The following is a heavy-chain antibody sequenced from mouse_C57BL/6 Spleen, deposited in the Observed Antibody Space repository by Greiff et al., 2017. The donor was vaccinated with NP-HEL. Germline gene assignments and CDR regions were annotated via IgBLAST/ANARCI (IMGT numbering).Heavy chain of an antibody. D-gene: IGHD1-1*01. CDR2: IDPSDSYT. Sequence: VQLQQSGAELVMPGASVKLSCKASGYTFTSYWMHWVKQRPGQGLEWIGEIDPSDSYTNYNQKFKGKSTLTVDKSSSTAYMQLSSLTSEDSAVYYCARSSPWYCDVWGTGTTVTVSS. V-gene: IGHV1-69*01. J-gene: IGHJ1*03. CDR1: GYTFTSYW. CDR3: ARSSPWYCDV.